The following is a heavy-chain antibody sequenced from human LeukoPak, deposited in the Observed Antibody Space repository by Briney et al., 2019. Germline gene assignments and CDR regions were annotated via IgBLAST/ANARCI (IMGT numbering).Heavy chain of an antibody. Sequence: PGGSLRLSCAASGFTFDDYAMHWVRQAPGKGLEWVSGISWNSGSMGYADSVKGRFTISRDNAKNSLYLQMNSLRAEDTALYYCAKDTHGYGSGSYYKAFDYWGQGTLVTVSS. CDR2: ISWNSGSM. CDR1: GFTFDDYA. CDR3: AKDTHGYGSGSYYKAFDY. D-gene: IGHD3-10*01. J-gene: IGHJ4*02. V-gene: IGHV3-9*01.